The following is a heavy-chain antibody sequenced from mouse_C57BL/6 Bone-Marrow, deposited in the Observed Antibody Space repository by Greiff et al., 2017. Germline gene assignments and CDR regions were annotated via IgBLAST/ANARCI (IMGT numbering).Heavy chain of an antibody. CDR3: ASLYYGLDY. Sequence: EVKVQQSGPELVKPGASVKISCKASGYTFTDYYMNWVKQSHGKSLEWIGDINPNNGGTSYNQKFKGKATLTVDKSSRTAYMELRSLTSEDSAVYYCASLYYGLDYWGQGTTLTVSS. CDR1: GYTFTDYY. V-gene: IGHV1-26*01. J-gene: IGHJ2*01. CDR2: INPNNGGT. D-gene: IGHD1-1*01.